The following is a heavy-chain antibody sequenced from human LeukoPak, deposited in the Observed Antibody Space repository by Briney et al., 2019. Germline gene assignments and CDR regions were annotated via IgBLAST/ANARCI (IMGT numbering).Heavy chain of an antibody. CDR1: GFTFSSYA. CDR2: ISGSGGST. Sequence: GGPLRLSCAASGFTFSSYAMSWVRQAPGKGLEWVSAISGSGGSTYYADSVKGRFTISRDNSKNTLYLQMNSLRAEDTAVYYCAKDPLLWFGELEIDYWGQGTLVTVSS. J-gene: IGHJ4*02. CDR3: AKDPLLWFGELEIDY. D-gene: IGHD3-10*01. V-gene: IGHV3-23*01.